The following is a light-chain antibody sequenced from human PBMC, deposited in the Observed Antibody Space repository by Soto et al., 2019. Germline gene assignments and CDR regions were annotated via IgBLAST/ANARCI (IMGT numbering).Light chain of an antibody. CDR3: QQYHTSPSLN. V-gene: IGKV3-20*01. CDR1: QTVRNNY. Sequence: EFVLTPSPGTLSFSPVERATLSFRAIQTVRNNYLAWYPPKPGQAPRLLIYDASSRATGIPDRFSGGGSGTDFTLTIRRREPEDFAVYYCQQYHTSPSLNCGGGNKGDI. J-gene: IGKJ4*01. CDR2: DAS.